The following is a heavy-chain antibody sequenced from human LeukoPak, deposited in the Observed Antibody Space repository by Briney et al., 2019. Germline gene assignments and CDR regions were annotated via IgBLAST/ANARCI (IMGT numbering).Heavy chain of an antibody. V-gene: IGHV3-23*01. D-gene: IGHD1-26*01. CDR1: GFSFSSYA. CDR3: AKDRSIGTYYTFDH. Sequence: PGGSLRLSCAASGFSFSSYAMGWVRQAPGKGLEWVSAIRTSGRSTYYADPVKGRFTVSRDNSKNSLYLQMSSLTAADTAVYYCAKDRSIGTYYTFDHWGQGTLVTVSS. J-gene: IGHJ4*02. CDR2: IRTSGRST.